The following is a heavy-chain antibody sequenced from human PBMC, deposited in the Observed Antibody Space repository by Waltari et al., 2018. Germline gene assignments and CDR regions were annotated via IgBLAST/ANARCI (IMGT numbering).Heavy chain of an antibody. J-gene: IGHJ6*02. V-gene: IGHV3-23*04. CDR1: GFMFSSYA. CDR2: ISGYGTGT. CDR3: ARVTLGGYPNGMDV. Sequence: EVQVVESGGGLVQPGGSLRLSCVASGFMFSSYAITWVRQAPGKGREWVSGISGYGTGTHYADSVKGRFSLARDNSKNTVYLEMNNLRVDDTAVYFCARVTLGGYPNGMDVWGQGTTVTVSS. D-gene: IGHD2-15*01.